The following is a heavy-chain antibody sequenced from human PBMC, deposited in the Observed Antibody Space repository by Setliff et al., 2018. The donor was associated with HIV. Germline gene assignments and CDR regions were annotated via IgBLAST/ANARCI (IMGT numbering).Heavy chain of an antibody. CDR3: ARAPYYDFWSGYFSLTNLHVFDI. CDR2: IYTSGST. J-gene: IGHJ3*02. Sequence: PSETLSLTCTVSGGSINSGSYYRSWIRQPAGKGLEWIGHIYTSGSTNYNPSLKSRVTISVDTSKNQFSLKLTSVTAADTAVYYCARAPYYDFWSGYFSLTNLHVFDIWGQGTMVTVSS. CDR1: GGSINSGSYY. V-gene: IGHV4-61*09. D-gene: IGHD3-3*01.